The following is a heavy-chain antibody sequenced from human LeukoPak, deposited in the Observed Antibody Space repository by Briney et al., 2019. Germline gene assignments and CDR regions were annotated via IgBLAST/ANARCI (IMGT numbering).Heavy chain of an antibody. Sequence: ASVKVSCKASGYTFTSYDINWVRQATGQGLEWMGWMNPNSGNTGYAQKFQGRVTITRNTSISTAYMELSSLRSEDTAVYYCARGDRNYDFWRYYYYYYMDVWGKGTTVTVSS. J-gene: IGHJ6*03. CDR2: MNPNSGNT. V-gene: IGHV1-8*03. D-gene: IGHD3-3*01. CDR3: ARGDRNYDFWRYYYYYYMDV. CDR1: GYTFTSYD.